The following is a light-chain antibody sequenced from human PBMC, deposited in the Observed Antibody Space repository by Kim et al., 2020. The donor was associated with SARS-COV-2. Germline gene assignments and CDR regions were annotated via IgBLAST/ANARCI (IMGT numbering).Light chain of an antibody. J-gene: IGLJ3*02. V-gene: IGLV3-1*01. CDR2: QDD. CDR3: QAWDNNRGV. Sequence: SVSPGQTATITCSGDKLGEIYANWYQQEPGQSPVMVIYQDDKRPSGIPERFSGSNSGNTATLTISETQTTDEADYYCQAWDNNRGVFGGGTQLTVL. CDR1: KLGEIY.